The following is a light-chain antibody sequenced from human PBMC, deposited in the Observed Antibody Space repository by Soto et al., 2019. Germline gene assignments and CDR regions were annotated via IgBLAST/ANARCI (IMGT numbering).Light chain of an antibody. Sequence: VLTQPASVSGSPGQAIAISCTGNSSDVGSYDLVSWYQQHPGKAPKLMIYEVTKRPSGVSSRFSGSKSGNTASLTISGLQAEDDADYYCCSSAGGGTYVFGTGTKVTVL. J-gene: IGLJ1*01. CDR2: EVT. CDR3: CSSAGGGTYV. V-gene: IGLV2-23*02. CDR1: SSDVGSYDL.